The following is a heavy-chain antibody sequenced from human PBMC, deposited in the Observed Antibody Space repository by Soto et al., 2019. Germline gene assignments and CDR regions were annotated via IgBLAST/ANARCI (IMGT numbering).Heavy chain of an antibody. V-gene: IGHV4-59*08. CDR2: IYSGST. CDR1: GDSISSYY. Sequence: QVQLQESGPGLVKPSETLSLTCTVSGDSISSYYWSWIRQSPGKGLEWIGYIYSGSTNYNPSLKTRVTISIDTSKNQFSLEVSSVTAADTAVYYCARHSWLQLLPQYWGPGTLVTVSS. CDR3: ARHSWLQLLPQY. D-gene: IGHD5-12*01. J-gene: IGHJ1*01.